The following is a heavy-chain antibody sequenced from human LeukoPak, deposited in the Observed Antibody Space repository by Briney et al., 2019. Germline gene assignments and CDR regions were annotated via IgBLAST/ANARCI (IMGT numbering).Heavy chain of an antibody. Sequence: PGGSLRLSCAASGFTFSSYGMHWVRQAPGKGLEWVAVISYDGSNKYYADSVKGRFTISRDNSKNTLYLQMNSLRAEDTAVYYCARDRPPDTAIDYWGQGTLVTVSS. V-gene: IGHV3-30*19. D-gene: IGHD5-18*01. CDR2: ISYDGSNK. CDR1: GFTFSSYG. CDR3: ARDRPPDTAIDY. J-gene: IGHJ4*02.